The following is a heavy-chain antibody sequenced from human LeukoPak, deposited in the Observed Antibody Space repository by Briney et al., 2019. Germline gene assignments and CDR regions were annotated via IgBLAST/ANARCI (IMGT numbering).Heavy chain of an antibody. V-gene: IGHV4-59*01. CDR2: IYYSGST. J-gene: IGHJ6*02. CDR1: GGSISSYY. CDR3: AGRVAVAGIRGYYYYGMDV. D-gene: IGHD6-19*01. Sequence: SETLSLTCTVSGGSISSYYWSWIRQPPGKGLEWIGYIYYSGSTNYNPSLKSRVTISVDTSKNQFSLKLSSVTAADTAVYYCAGRVAVAGIRGYYYYGMDVWGQGTTVTVSS.